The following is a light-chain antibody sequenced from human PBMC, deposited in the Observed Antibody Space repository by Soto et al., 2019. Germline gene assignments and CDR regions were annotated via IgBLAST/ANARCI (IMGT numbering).Light chain of an antibody. V-gene: IGKV3-11*01. CDR2: DVS. Sequence: IVLTQFPATLSLSPGETANLSCRASESVSYYLAWYQQKPGQAPRLLIYDVSTRAAGIPARFSGSGSGTDFTLTITSLEPEDFAVYSCQQRSDWPITFGQGTRLEI. J-gene: IGKJ5*01. CDR3: QQRSDWPIT. CDR1: ESVSYY.